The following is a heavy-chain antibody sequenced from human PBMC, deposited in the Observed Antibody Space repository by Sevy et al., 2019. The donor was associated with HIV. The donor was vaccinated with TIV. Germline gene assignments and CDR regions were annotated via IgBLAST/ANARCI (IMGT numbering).Heavy chain of an antibody. J-gene: IGHJ4*02. D-gene: IGHD1-20*01. CDR1: GASMNIYY. CDR3: ARVGFNWNDVDY. V-gene: IGHV4-59*01. Sequence: SETLSLTCTVSGASMNIYYWSWIRQPPGKGLEWIGYIYYSGTTNYNPSLKSRLTISIDTPKNQFSLKLSSVTAADTAVYYCARVGFNWNDVDYWGQGTLVTVSS. CDR2: IYYSGTT.